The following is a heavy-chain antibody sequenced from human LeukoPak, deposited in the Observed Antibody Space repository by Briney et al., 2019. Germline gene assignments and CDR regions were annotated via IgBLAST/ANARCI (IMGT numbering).Heavy chain of an antibody. CDR3: ARHPLAAAVNNRFDP. CDR1: GGSISSYY. CDR2: IYYSGST. V-gene: IGHV4-59*08. Sequence: SETLSLTCAVSGGSISSYYWSWIRQPPGKGLEWIGYIYYSGSTNYNPSLKGRVTISVDTSKNQFSLKLSSVTAADTAVYYCARHPLAAAVNNRFDPWGQGTLVTVSS. D-gene: IGHD6-13*01. J-gene: IGHJ5*02.